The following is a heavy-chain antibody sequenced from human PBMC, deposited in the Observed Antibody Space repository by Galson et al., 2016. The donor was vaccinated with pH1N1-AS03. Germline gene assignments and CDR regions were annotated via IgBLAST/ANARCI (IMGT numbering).Heavy chain of an antibody. Sequence: QSGAEVKKPGESLKISCKGSGDSFNTYWIGWVRQMPGKGLEWMGIIYPGDSDTRYSPSFQGHVTISADASISTAYLQWSSLKASDTAIYYCARRGHCTGISCYDLDFWGQGTMVTASS. CDR2: IYPGDSDT. J-gene: IGHJ4*02. V-gene: IGHV5-51*03. CDR3: ARRGHCTGISCYDLDF. CDR1: GDSFNTYW. D-gene: IGHD2-2*01.